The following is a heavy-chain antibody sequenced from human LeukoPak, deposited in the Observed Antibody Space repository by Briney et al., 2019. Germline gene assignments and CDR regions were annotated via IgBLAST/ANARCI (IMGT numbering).Heavy chain of an antibody. V-gene: IGHV5-51*01. CDR2: IYPGDSDT. J-gene: IGHJ5*01. D-gene: IGHD2-8*02. CDR3: EKRPGRVVYAHHGNCLGS. CDR1: GHNFTSYW. Sequence: GESLKVSCKGSGHNFTSYWIGWVRQMPGKGLGLMGIIYPGDSDTRYSPSFQCQVTSSADKSVHTVYLQWSSLKAAWTGSYCSEKRPGRVVYAHHGNCLGSWGQGTLVTVSS.